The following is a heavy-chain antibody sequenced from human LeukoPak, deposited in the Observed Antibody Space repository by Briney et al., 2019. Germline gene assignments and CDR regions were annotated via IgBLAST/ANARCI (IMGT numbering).Heavy chain of an antibody. CDR2: IYYSGNT. CDR3: ARENEPARDFDL. Sequence: SETLSLTCTVSGGSISSYYWSWIRQPPGKGLEWIGYIYYSGNTNYNPSLKSRVTISVDTSKNQIPLRLHSVTAADTAVYYCARENEPARDFDLWGRGTLVTVSS. D-gene: IGHD1-1*01. CDR1: GGSISSYY. V-gene: IGHV4-59*01. J-gene: IGHJ2*01.